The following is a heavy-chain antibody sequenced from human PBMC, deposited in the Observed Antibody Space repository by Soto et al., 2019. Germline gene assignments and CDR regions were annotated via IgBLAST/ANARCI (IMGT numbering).Heavy chain of an antibody. CDR2: VYYTGAT. J-gene: IGHJ4*02. CDR1: GDSIRGSY. V-gene: IGHV4-59*01. CDR3: ARDMSGGSSWYEFDS. Sequence: SETLSLTCTVSGDSIRGSYWSWVRQPPGRGLEWIGYVYYTGATNSNPSLKSRVTISADTSKNLFSLKVDSVTPADTAVYFCARDMSGGSSWYEFDSWGPGTLVTVSS. D-gene: IGHD6-13*01.